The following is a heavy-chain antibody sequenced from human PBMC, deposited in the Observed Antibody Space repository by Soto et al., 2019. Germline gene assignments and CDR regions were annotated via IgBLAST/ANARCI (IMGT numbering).Heavy chain of an antibody. CDR1: GFSFRNYG. Sequence: QERVVESGGGEVQPGTSLRLSCVASGFSFRNYGMHWVRQAPGKGLEWVADISNDGRNKYYAESVKGRFTISRDNSKNTLYLQMNSLRTEHTAVYDCAKDWRGEQQIYGMNVWGQGDTVTVCS. J-gene: IGHJ6*02. D-gene: IGHD6-13*01. V-gene: IGHV3-30*18. CDR3: AKDWRGEQQIYGMNV. CDR2: ISNDGRNK.